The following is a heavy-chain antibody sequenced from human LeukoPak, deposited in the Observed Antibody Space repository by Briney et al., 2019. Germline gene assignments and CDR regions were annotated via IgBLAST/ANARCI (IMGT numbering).Heavy chain of an antibody. J-gene: IGHJ5*02. CDR2: INHSGST. Sequence: NPSETLSLTCAVYGGSFSAYSWSWIRQPPGKGLEWIGEINHSGSTNYNPSLKSRVTISVGTSKNQFSLKLSSVTAADTAVYYCARGPVATSPWGQGTLVTVSS. V-gene: IGHV4-34*01. CDR3: ARGPVATSP. CDR1: GGSFSAYS. D-gene: IGHD5-12*01.